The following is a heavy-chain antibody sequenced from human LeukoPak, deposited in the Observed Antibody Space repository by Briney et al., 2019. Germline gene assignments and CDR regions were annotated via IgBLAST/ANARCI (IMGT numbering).Heavy chain of an antibody. D-gene: IGHD2-15*01. Sequence: QSGGSLRLSCAASGFTFSSYAMSGVRRAPGRGLEWVSAISGGGGSTYYADSVKGRFTISRDNSKNTLYLQMNSLRAEDTAVYYCATRISPYCSGGSCRGDYWGQGTLVTVSS. J-gene: IGHJ4*02. CDR1: GFTFSSYA. V-gene: IGHV3-23*01. CDR3: ATRISPYCSGGSCRGDY. CDR2: ISGGGGST.